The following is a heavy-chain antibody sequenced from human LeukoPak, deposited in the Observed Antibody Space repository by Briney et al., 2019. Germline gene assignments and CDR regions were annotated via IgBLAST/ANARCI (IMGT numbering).Heavy chain of an antibody. Sequence: GGSLRLAWAAAGLTVGTYGMHWGRQAPGKGLGWGAGISIGGNYKYCAASVKGRFTISRDNSKNTMYPQMNSLRAEDTAVYYCAKANIRAFDYWGQGTLVTVSS. CDR2: ISIGGNYK. CDR1: GLTVGTYG. CDR3: AKANIRAFDY. D-gene: IGHD3-10*01. V-gene: IGHV3-30*18. J-gene: IGHJ4*02.